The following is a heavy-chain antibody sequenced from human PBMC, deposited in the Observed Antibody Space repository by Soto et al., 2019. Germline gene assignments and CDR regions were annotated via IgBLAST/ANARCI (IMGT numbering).Heavy chain of an antibody. D-gene: IGHD3-9*01. CDR3: ARGGVTSFDFLGIDY. V-gene: IGHV3-23*01. Sequence: GGSLRLSCAASGFTFSNYAMSWFRQAPGKGLEWVSAISGSSGNTYYADSVKGRFTISRDNAKKSLYLQMNSLRPEDTALYYCARGGVTSFDFLGIDYWGQGTLVTVSS. CDR2: ISGSSGNT. CDR1: GFTFSNYA. J-gene: IGHJ4*02.